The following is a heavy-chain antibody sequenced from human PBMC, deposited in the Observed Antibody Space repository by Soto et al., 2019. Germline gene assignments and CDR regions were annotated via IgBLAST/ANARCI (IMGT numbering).Heavy chain of an antibody. V-gene: IGHV4-39*01. Sequence: ETLSLTCTVSGGSISSSSYYWGWIRQPPGKGLEWIGSIYYSGSTYYNPSLKSRVTISVDTSKNQFSLRLSSVTAADTAVYYCARLGAYYQSLDPWGPGTLVTVSS. CDR2: IYYSGST. J-gene: IGHJ5*02. CDR3: ARLGAYYQSLDP. D-gene: IGHD2-21*01. CDR1: GGSISSSSYY.